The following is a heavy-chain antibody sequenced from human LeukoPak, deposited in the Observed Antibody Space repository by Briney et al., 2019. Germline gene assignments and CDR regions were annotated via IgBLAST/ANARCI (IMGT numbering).Heavy chain of an antibody. D-gene: IGHD3-22*01. Sequence: SETLSLTCTVSGGSISSSSYYWGWIRQPPGKGLEWIGSIYYSGSTYYNPSLKSRVTISVDTSKNQFSLKLSSVTAADTAVYYCARVDYYDRGDFDYWGQGTLVTVSS. J-gene: IGHJ4*02. CDR2: IYYSGST. CDR1: GGSISSSSYY. V-gene: IGHV4-39*07. CDR3: ARVDYYDRGDFDY.